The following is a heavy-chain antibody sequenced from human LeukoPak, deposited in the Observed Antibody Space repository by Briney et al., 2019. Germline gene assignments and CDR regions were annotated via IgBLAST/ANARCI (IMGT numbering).Heavy chain of an antibody. J-gene: IGHJ4*02. CDR2: ISGSGGSA. D-gene: IGHD6-19*01. V-gene: IGHV3-23*01. CDR3: AKAGIGVVGYFDY. Sequence: GGSLRLSCAASGFTFSSYAMSWVRQAPGKGLEWVSAISGSGGSAYYADSVKGRFTISRDNSKNTLYLQMNSLRDEDTALYYCAKAGIGVVGYFDYWGQGTLVTVSS. CDR1: GFTFSSYA.